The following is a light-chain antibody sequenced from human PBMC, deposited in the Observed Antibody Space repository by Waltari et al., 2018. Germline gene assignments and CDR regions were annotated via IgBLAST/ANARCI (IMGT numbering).Light chain of an antibody. J-gene: IGKJ1*01. Sequence: EIVMTQFPATLSVSPGERATLSCRASQSVSSNLAWYQQKPGQAPRLLIYGASTRATGIPARFSGSGSGTEFTLTISSLQSEDFAVYYCQQYNNWSWTFGQGTKVEIK. CDR3: QQYNNWSWT. CDR2: GAS. V-gene: IGKV3-15*01. CDR1: QSVSSN.